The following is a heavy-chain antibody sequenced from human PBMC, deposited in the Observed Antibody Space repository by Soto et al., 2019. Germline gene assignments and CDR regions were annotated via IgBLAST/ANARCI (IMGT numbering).Heavy chain of an antibody. J-gene: IGHJ4*02. D-gene: IGHD3-22*01. CDR2: ISGSGGST. CDR3: AKFNAPFPWKSRITMIEVPSY. CDR1: GFTFSSYA. Sequence: PGGSLRLSCAASGFTFSSYAMSWVRQAPGKGLEWVSAISGSGGSTYYADSVKGRFTISRDNSKNTLYLQMNSLRAEDTAVYYCAKFNAPFPWKSRITMIEVPSYWGQGTLVTVSS. V-gene: IGHV3-23*01.